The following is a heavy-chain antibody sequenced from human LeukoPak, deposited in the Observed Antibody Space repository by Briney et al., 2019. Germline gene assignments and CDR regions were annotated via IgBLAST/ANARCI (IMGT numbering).Heavy chain of an antibody. CDR2: ISGSGGST. D-gene: IGHD3-22*01. CDR3: AKTTHDSSGYYYLGY. Sequence: GGSLRLSCAASGFTFSSYAMSRVRQAPGKGLEWVSAISGSGGSTYYADSVKGRFTISRDNSKNTLYLQMNSLRAEDTAVYYCAKTTHDSSGYYYLGYWGQGTLVTVSS. V-gene: IGHV3-23*01. J-gene: IGHJ4*02. CDR1: GFTFSSYA.